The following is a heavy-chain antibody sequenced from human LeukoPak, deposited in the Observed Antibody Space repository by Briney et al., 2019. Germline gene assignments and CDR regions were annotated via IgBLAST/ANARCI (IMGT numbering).Heavy chain of an antibody. J-gene: IGHJ4*02. V-gene: IGHV1-18*04. CDR1: GYTFTSYG. CDR3: ARDLSPITMLRGVIKDY. D-gene: IGHD3-10*01. CDR2: ISAFNGNT. Sequence: ASVKVSCKASGYTFTSYGINWVRQAPGQGLEWMGWISAFNGNTNYAQNLQGRVTMTTDMSTSTTYMELRSLRSDDTAVYYCARDLSPITMLRGVIKDYWGQGTLVTVSS.